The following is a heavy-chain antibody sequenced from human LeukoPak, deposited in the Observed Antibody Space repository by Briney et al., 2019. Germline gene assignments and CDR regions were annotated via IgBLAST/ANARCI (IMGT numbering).Heavy chain of an antibody. CDR1: GFTFSTYA. V-gene: IGHV3-23*01. CDR3: AKEGGLFDSSGYSES. Sequence: GGSLRLSCAASGFTFSTYAMSWVRQAPGTGLEWVSVISGSGGSTYYTDPVKGRFTISRDNSESTLYLQMNSLRAEDTAVYYCAKEGGLFDSSGYSESWGQGTLVSVSS. J-gene: IGHJ5*02. D-gene: IGHD3-22*01. CDR2: ISGSGGST.